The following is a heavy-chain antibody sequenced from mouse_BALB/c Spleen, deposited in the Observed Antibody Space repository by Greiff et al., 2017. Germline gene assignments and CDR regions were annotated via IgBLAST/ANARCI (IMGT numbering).Heavy chain of an antibody. V-gene: IGHV1-80*01. D-gene: IGHD2-2*01. CDR2: IYPGDGDT. Sequence: VQLQQSGAELVRPGSSVKISCKASGYAFSSYWMNWVKQRPGQGLEWIGQIYPGDGDTNYNGKFKGKATLTADKSSSTAYMQLSSLTSEDSAVYFCARGMVTTGFDYWGQGTTLTGSS. CDR3: ARGMVTTGFDY. J-gene: IGHJ2*01. CDR1: GYAFSSYW.